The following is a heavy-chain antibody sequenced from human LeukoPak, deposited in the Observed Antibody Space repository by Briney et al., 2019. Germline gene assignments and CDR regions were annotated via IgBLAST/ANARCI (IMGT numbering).Heavy chain of an antibody. CDR2: ITGSGDSA. D-gene: IGHD3-16*01. V-gene: IGHV3-23*01. Sequence: GGSLRLSCAASGFTFSSYAMTWVRQAPGKGLEWVSAITGSGDSAYYSDSVKGRFTISRDQSKSTVYLQMTSPRAEDTAVFYCAKGTTDYDASDPLDFWGQGTLVTVSS. CDR3: AKGTTDYDASDPLDF. J-gene: IGHJ4*02. CDR1: GFTFSSYA.